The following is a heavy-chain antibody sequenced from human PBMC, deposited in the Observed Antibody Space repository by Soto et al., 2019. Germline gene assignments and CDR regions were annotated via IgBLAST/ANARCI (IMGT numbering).Heavy chain of an antibody. CDR1: GFSFSTYA. CDR2: IVGNGALI. D-gene: IGHD2-8*01. V-gene: IGHV3-23*01. Sequence: EVQLLESGGGLVQPGGSLRLSCAASGFSFSTYAMSWVRQAPGKGLEWVAGIVGNGALISYGDSVKGRFTISRDNSNNILDLQMHSLRVEDTAVYYCAKDRQPDGLWPFDHWGQGTLVTVSS. CDR3: AKDRQPDGLWPFDH. J-gene: IGHJ4*02.